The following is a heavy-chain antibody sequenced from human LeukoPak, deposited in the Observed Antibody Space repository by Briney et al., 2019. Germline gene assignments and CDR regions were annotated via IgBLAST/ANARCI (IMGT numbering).Heavy chain of an antibody. J-gene: IGHJ6*02. CDR2: ISESAGRT. Sequence: PGGSLRLSCAASGFNFGTYAMNWVRQATGKGLEWVSSISESAGRTYYAASVKGRFTISRDNSKDTVSLQMNSLRADDTAIYYCARDGEPRYWGSGYYYGMDVWGQGATVTVSS. CDR1: GFNFGTYA. D-gene: IGHD7-27*01. V-gene: IGHV3-23*01. CDR3: ARDGEPRYWGSGYYYGMDV.